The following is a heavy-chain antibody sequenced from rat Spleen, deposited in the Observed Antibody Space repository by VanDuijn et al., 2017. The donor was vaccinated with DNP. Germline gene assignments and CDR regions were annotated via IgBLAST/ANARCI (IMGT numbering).Heavy chain of an antibody. V-gene: IGHV5S13*01. J-gene: IGHJ2*01. D-gene: IGHD1-10*01. CDR2: ISTGGGNT. CDR1: GFTFSDYA. CDR3: ATNNYFDY. Sequence: EVQLVESGGGLVQPGNSLKLSCAASGFTFSDYAMAWVRHSPKNGLEWVATISTGGGNTYYRVSVKGRFTISRDNAKNTQYLQMDSLRSEDTATYYCATNNYFDYWGQGVMVTVSS.